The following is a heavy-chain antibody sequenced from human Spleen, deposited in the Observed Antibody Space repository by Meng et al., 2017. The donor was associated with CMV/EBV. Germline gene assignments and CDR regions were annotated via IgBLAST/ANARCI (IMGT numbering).Heavy chain of an antibody. V-gene: IGHV4-59*01. CDR2: IYYSGST. D-gene: IGHD3-22*01. Sequence: ESLKISCTVSGGSISSYYWSWIRQPPGKGLEWIGYIYYSGSTNYNPSLKSRVTISVDTSKNQFSLKLSSVTAADTAVYYCAREDDTSGYYFDFWGQGTLVTVSS. J-gene: IGHJ4*02. CDR1: GGSISSYY. CDR3: AREDDTSGYYFDF.